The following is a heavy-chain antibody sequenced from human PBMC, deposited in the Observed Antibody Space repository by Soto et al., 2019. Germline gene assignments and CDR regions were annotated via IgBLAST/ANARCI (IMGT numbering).Heavy chain of an antibody. CDR3: ARTELMGYYYDSSGYGPFDY. CDR1: GFTFSSYA. D-gene: IGHD3-22*01. Sequence: RWSLRLSCAASGFTFSSYAMHWVRQAPGKGLEWVAVISYDGSNKYYADSVKGRFTISRDNSKNTLYLQMNSLRAEDTAVYYCARTELMGYYYDSSGYGPFDYWGQGTLVTVSS. J-gene: IGHJ4*02. CDR2: ISYDGSNK. V-gene: IGHV3-30-3*01.